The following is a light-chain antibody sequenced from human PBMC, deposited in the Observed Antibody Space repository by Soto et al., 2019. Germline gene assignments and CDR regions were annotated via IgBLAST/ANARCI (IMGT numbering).Light chain of an antibody. Sequence: QTVVTQPPSVSGAPGQRVTITCTGSSSNIGTDYGVYWYQQLPGTAPKLLIYGNTNRPSGVPDRFSGSKSGTSASLAITGLQAEDEADYYCQSYDSSLRIYVFGAGTKLTVL. J-gene: IGLJ1*01. CDR3: QSYDSSLRIYV. CDR2: GNT. V-gene: IGLV1-40*01. CDR1: SSNIGTDYG.